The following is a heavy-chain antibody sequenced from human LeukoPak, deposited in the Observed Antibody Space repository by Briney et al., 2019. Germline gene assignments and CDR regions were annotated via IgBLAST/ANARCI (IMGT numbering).Heavy chain of an antibody. CDR1: GGSISSGDYY. CDR2: IYYSGST. D-gene: IGHD3-9*01. V-gene: IGHV4-30-4*01. J-gene: IGHJ4*02. CDR3: ARDHYDILTGYRWIDY. Sequence: SQTLSLTCTVSGGSISSGDYYWSWIRQPPGKGLEWIGYIYYSGSTYYNPSLKSRVTISVDTSKNQFSLKLGSVTAADTAVYYCARDHYDILTGYRWIDYWGQGTLVTVSS.